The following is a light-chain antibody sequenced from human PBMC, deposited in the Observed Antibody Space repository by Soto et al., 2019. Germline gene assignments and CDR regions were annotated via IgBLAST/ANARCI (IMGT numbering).Light chain of an antibody. V-gene: IGLV2-14*01. CDR2: EVS. CDR3: SSYTSSSTLV. Sequence: QSVLTQPASVSGSPGQSIIISCTGTSSDVGGYNYVSWYQQHPGKAPKLMIYEVSNRPSGVSNRFSGSKSGNTASLTISGLQAEDEADYYCSSYTSSSTLVFGTGTKV. CDR1: SSDVGGYNY. J-gene: IGLJ1*01.